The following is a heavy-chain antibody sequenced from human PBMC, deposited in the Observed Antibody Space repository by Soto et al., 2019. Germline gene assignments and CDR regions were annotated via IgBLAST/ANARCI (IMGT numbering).Heavy chain of an antibody. V-gene: IGHV3-30*18. CDR2: ISYDGSNK. D-gene: IGHD1-26*01. CDR1: GFTFSSYG. J-gene: IGHJ6*02. Sequence: GGSLRLSCAASGFTFSSYGMHWVRQAPGKGLEWVAVISYDGSNKYYADSVKGRFTISRDNSKNTLYLQMNSLRAEDTAVYYCAKDVVVGATTGLGDYYYYCGMDVWRQGTTVTVSS. CDR3: AKDVVVGATTGLGDYYYYCGMDV.